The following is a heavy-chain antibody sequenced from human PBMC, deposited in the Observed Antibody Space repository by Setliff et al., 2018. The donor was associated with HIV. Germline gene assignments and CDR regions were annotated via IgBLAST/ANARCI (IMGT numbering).Heavy chain of an antibody. V-gene: IGHV1-18*01. D-gene: IGHD2-21*01. J-gene: IGHJ4*02. CDR2: INAGNGNT. Sequence: GASVKVSCKASGYTFTSHGISWVRQAPGQRLEWMGWINAGNGNTKYSQKFQGRITITRDISASTAYMELSRLRSDDTAVYYCAKDGGEVRWGQGTLVTVSS. CDR1: GYTFTSHG. CDR3: AKDGGEVR.